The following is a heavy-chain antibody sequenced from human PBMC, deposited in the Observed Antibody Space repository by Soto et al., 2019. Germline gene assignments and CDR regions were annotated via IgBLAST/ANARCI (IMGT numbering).Heavy chain of an antibody. J-gene: IGHJ5*02. CDR3: ARAAGPRLRKNWFDP. CDR2: INHSGST. V-gene: IGHV4-34*01. Sequence: QVQLQQWGAGLLKPSETLSLTCAVYGGSFSGYYWSWIRQPPGKGLEWIGEINHSGSTNYNPSLKSRVTISVDTSKNQFSLKLSSVTAADTAVYYCARAAGPRLRKNWFDPWGQGTLVTVSS. D-gene: IGHD4-17*01. CDR1: GGSFSGYY.